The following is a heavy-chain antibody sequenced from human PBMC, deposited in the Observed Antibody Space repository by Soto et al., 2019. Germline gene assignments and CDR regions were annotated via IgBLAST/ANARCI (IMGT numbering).Heavy chain of an antibody. CDR3: AKVSSSRSSLYFDY. D-gene: IGHD6-13*01. Sequence: PGGSLRLSCAASGFTFSSYGMHWFGQAPGKGLEWVAVISYDGSNKYYADSVKGRFTISRDNSKNTLYLQMNSLRAEDTAVYYCAKVSSSRSSLYFDYWGQGTLVTVSS. CDR1: GFTFSSYG. J-gene: IGHJ4*02. CDR2: ISYDGSNK. V-gene: IGHV3-30*18.